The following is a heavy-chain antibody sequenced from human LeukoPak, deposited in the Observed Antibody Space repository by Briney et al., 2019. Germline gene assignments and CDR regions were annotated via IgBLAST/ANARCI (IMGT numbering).Heavy chain of an antibody. CDR1: GFTVSNNY. CDR2: VYDGDTT. CDR3: AREPELGFGVAGDWFDP. J-gene: IGHJ5*02. Sequence: GGSLRHSCAASGFTVSNNYMSWVRQAPGKGLEWVSAVYDGDTTYCADSVKGRFTISRDNAKNSLYLQMNSLRAEDTAVYYCAREPELGFGVAGDWFDPWGQGTLVTVSS. D-gene: IGHD3-3*01. V-gene: IGHV3-53*01.